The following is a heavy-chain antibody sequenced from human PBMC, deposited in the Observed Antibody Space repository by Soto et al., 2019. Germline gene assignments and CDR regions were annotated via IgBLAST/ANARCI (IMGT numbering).Heavy chain of an antibody. CDR1: GGSLSNYG. D-gene: IGHD4-17*01. CDR2: IIPVFGTA. CDR3: ARGDATKIVVTTYYAMDV. J-gene: IGHJ6*02. V-gene: IGHV1-69*12. Sequence: QVQLVQSGAEVKKPGSSVKVSCKASGGSLSNYGISWVRQAPGQGLEWMGGIIPVFGTANYAQKFQGRVTNTADEHTNIVYMDVTSLTSEDTAVYYCARGDATKIVVTTYYAMDVWGQGTTVTVSS.